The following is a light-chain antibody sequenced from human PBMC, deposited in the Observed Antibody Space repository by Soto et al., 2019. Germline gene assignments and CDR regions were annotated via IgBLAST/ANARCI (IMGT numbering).Light chain of an antibody. CDR1: STDVCGYDH. V-gene: IGLV2-14*01. CDR3: SSYTSATTWV. CDR2: EVS. J-gene: IGLJ3*02. Sequence: QSALTQPASVSESPGQSITISCIGTSTDVCGYDHVSWYQQHPGKAPKVIISEVSNRPSGVSTRFSGSKSGNTASLTISGLQTEDEADYYCSSYTSATTWVFGGGTKLTVL.